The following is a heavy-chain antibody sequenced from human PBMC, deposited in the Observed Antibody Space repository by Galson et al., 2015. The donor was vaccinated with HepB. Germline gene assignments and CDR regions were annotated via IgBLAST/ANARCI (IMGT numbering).Heavy chain of an antibody. J-gene: IGHJ5*02. CDR3: AKDITGATSGPGLLDP. Sequence: SLRLSCAASGFNFDDFAMHWVRLAPGKGLEWVSGISWNSLTLGYADSVKGRFTISRDNAKDSLYLQMNSLRPEDTALYYCAKDITGATSGPGLLDPWGQGTLVTVSS. D-gene: IGHD4/OR15-4a*01. V-gene: IGHV3-9*01. CDR2: ISWNSLTL. CDR1: GFNFDDFA.